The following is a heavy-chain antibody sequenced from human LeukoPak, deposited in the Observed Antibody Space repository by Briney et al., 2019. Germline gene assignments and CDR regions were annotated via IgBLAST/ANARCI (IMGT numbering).Heavy chain of an antibody. CDR3: ARERADCSSTSCYILAFDI. Sequence: ASVKVSCKASGYTFTGYYMHWVRQAPGQGLEWMGWINPNSGGTNYAQKLQGRVTMTRDTSISTAYMELSRLRSDDTAVYYCARERADCSSTSCYILAFDIWGQGTMVTVSS. J-gene: IGHJ3*02. V-gene: IGHV1-2*02. CDR1: GYTFTGYY. D-gene: IGHD2-2*02. CDR2: INPNSGGT.